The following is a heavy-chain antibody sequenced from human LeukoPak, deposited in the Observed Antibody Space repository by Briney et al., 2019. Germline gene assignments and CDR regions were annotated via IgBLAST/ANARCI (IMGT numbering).Heavy chain of an antibody. J-gene: IGHJ6*03. D-gene: IGHD2-2*01. CDR1: GYTFTSYA. CDR2: INAGNGNT. V-gene: IGHV1-3*01. Sequence: ASVKVSCKASGYTFTSYAMHWVRQAPGQRLEWMGWINAGNGNTKYSQKFQGRVTMTGDTSTDTAYMELSSLRSEDTAVYYCATCSTSCYDYMDVWGKGTTVTVSS. CDR3: ATCSTSCYDYMDV.